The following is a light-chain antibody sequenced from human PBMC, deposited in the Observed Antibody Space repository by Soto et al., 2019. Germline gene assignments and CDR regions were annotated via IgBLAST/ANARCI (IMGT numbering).Light chain of an antibody. CDR3: VLYMGSGSHWV. Sequence: TVVTEEPSFSVSPGGTVTLTCGLSSGSVSTSYYPSWYQQTPGQAPRTLIYSTNTRSSGVPDRFSGSILGNKAALTITGAQADDESDYYCVLYMGSGSHWVFGGGTKLTVL. J-gene: IGLJ3*02. CDR2: STN. V-gene: IGLV8-61*01. CDR1: SGSVSTSYY.